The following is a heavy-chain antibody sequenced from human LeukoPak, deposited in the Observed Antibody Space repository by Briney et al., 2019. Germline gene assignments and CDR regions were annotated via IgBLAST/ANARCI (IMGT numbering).Heavy chain of an antibody. J-gene: IGHJ4*02. CDR3: TRGSLGRNYFDY. CDR1: GFSFSNAW. CDR2: ISGRGISI. V-gene: IGHV3-21*01. D-gene: IGHD7-27*01. Sequence: GGSLRLSCAASGFSFSNAWMSWVRQAPGKGLEWVSSISGRGISIYYADSVKGRFTISRDNAKNSLYLLMNSLRAEDTAVYYCTRGSLGRNYFDYWGQGTLVTVSS.